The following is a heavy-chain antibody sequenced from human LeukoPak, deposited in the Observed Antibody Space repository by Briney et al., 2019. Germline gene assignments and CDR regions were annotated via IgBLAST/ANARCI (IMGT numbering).Heavy chain of an antibody. Sequence: GESLKISCKGSGYSFTSYWIGWLRQMPGEGLGGMGIIYPGDSDTRYSPSFQGQVTISADKSISTAYLQWSSLKASDTAMYYCARSRSSSWYSDYWGQGTLVTVSS. D-gene: IGHD6-13*01. CDR2: IYPGDSDT. CDR3: ARSRSSSWYSDY. V-gene: IGHV5-51*01. J-gene: IGHJ4*02. CDR1: GYSFTSYW.